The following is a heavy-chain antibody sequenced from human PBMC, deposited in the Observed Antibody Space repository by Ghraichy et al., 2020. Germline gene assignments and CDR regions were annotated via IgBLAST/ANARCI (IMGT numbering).Heavy chain of an antibody. CDR1: GDSVSSVNYY. J-gene: IGHJ4*02. Sequence: SQTLSLTCSVSGDSVSSVNYYWSWIRQPPGQGLEWIGYIYFSGSTNYNLSLKSRVTISVDSSKNQFSPKLTSVTAADTAVYYCARIRAVSGAGIDYWGLGTLVTVSS. CDR2: IYFSGST. V-gene: IGHV4-61*01. D-gene: IGHD6-19*01. CDR3: ARIRAVSGAGIDY.